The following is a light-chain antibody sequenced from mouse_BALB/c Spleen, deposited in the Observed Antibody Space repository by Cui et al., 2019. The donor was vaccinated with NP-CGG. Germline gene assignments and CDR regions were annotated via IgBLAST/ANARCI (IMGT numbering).Light chain of an antibody. J-gene: IGLJ1*01. Sequence: QAAVTQESALTTSPGETVTLTCRSSTGPVTTNNYANWVQEKPDHLFTGLIGGTNNRAPGVPARFSGSLIGDKAALTITGAQTEDEAIYFCSLWYSNHWVFGGGTKLTVL. CDR3: SLWYSNHWV. CDR2: GTN. V-gene: IGLV1*01. CDR1: TGPVTTNNY.